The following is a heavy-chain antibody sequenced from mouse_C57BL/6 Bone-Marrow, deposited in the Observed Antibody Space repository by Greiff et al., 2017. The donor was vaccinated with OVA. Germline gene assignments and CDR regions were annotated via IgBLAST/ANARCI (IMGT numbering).Heavy chain of an antibody. J-gene: IGHJ4*01. V-gene: IGHV1-59*01. D-gene: IGHD1-1*01. CDR3: ARPPFTTVVATDAMDY. Sequence: VQLQQPGAELVRPGTSVKLSCKASGYTFTSYWMHWVKQRPGQGLEWIGVIDPSDSYTNYNQKFKGKATLTVDTSSSTAYMQLSSLTSEDSAVYYCARPPFTTVVATDAMDYWGQGTSVTVSS. CDR2: IDPSDSYT. CDR1: GYTFTSYW.